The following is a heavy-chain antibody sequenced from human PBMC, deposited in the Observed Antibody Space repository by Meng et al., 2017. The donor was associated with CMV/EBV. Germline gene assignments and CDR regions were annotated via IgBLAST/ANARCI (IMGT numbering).Heavy chain of an antibody. V-gene: IGHV4-4*07. CDR2: IYNSGST. D-gene: IGHD2-2*02. CDR1: GGSVVRLD. CDR3: AREIVVVPAAIDNWFDP. J-gene: IGHJ5*02. Sequence: GPGGGRRLEPRSLARSVGGGSVVRLDWSWIRQPAGKGLEWIGRIYNSGSTNYNPSPKSRVTMSVDTSKNQFSLKLSSVTAADTAVYYCAREIVVVPAAIDNWFDPWGQGTLVTVSS.